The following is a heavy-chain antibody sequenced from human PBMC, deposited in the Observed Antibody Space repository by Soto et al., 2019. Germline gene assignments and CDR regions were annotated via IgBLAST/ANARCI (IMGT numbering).Heavy chain of an antibody. Sequence: GGSLRLSCAASGFTFSSYAMHWVRQAPGKGLEWVAVISYDGSNKYYADSVKGRFTISRDNSKNTLYLQMNSLRAEDTAVDYCARDSRKHPPIGYPIRGARDWFDPWGQGTLVTVSS. J-gene: IGHJ5*02. CDR2: ISYDGSNK. V-gene: IGHV3-30-3*01. CDR1: GFTFSSYA. CDR3: ARDSRKHPPIGYPIRGARDWFDP. D-gene: IGHD5-18*01.